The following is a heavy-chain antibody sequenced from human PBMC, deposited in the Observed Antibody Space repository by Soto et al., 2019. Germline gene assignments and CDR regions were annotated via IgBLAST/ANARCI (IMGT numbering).Heavy chain of an antibody. J-gene: IGHJ4*02. V-gene: IGHV3-21*01. CDR1: GFTFSSYS. CDR3: ARAGYYDSSGYYYFDY. CDR2: ISSSSSYI. Sequence: VQLVESGGGLVKPGGSLRLSCAASGFTFSSYSMNWVRQAPGKGLEWVSSISSSSSYIYYADSVKGRFTISRDNAKNSLYLQMNSLRAEDTAVYYCARAGYYDSSGYYYFDYWGQGTLVTVSS. D-gene: IGHD3-22*01.